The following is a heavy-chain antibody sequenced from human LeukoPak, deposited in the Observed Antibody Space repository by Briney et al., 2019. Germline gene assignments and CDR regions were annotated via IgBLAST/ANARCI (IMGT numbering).Heavy chain of an antibody. CDR2: INHSGST. CDR3: VLLVAAAGTFDY. CDR1: GGSFSGYY. V-gene: IGHV4-34*01. D-gene: IGHD6-13*01. J-gene: IGHJ4*02. Sequence: SETLSLTCAVYGGSFSGYYWSWIRQPPGKGLEWIGEINHSGSTYYNPSLKSRVTISVDTSKNQFSLKLSSVTAADTAVYYCVLLVAAAGTFDYWGQGTLVTVSS.